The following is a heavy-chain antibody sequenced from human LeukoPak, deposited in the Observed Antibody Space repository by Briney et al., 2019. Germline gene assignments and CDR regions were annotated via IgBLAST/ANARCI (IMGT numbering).Heavy chain of an antibody. CDR1: GDSVSSNSAA. CDR2: TYYRSKWYN. CDR3: AEGVWRNGGFDP. Sequence: SQTLSLTCALSGDSVSSNSAAWNWIRQSPSRGLEWLGRTYYRSKWYNDYAVSVKSRITINPDTSKNQFSLQLNSVTPEDTAVYYCAEGVWRNGGFDPWGQGTLVTVSS. D-gene: IGHD4-17*01. J-gene: IGHJ5*02. V-gene: IGHV6-1*01.